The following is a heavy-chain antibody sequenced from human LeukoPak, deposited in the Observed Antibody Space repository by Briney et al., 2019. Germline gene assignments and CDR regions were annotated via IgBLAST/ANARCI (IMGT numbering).Heavy chain of an antibody. CDR1: GYTFTGYY. J-gene: IGHJ5*02. V-gene: IGHV1-2*02. Sequence: ASVKVSCKASGYTFTGYYMHWVRQAPGQGLEWMGWINPNSGGTNYAQKFQGRVTMTRDTSISTAYMELSGLRSDGTAVYYCARANMVRGVGLFFDRNWFDPWGQGTLVTVSS. CDR2: INPNSGGT. D-gene: IGHD3-10*01. CDR3: ARANMVRGVGLFFDRNWFDP.